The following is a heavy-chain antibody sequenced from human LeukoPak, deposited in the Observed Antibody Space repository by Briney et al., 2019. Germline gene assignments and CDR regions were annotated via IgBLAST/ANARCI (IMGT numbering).Heavy chain of an antibody. J-gene: IGHJ4*02. CDR1: GFTFSFYA. V-gene: IGHV3-23*01. D-gene: IGHD6-19*01. CDR2: ISGSGGST. CDR3: AKDPIAVTGTRSFDY. Sequence: HPGGSLRLSRAASGFTFSFYAMNWVRQAPGKGLEWVSAISGSGGSTYYADSVKGRFTISRDNSKNTLYLQMNSLRAEDTAVYYCAKDPIAVTGTRSFDYWGQGTLVTVSS.